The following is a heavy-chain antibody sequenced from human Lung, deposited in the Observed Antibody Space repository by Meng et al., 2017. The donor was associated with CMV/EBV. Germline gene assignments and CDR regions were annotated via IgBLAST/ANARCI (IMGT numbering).Heavy chain of an antibody. CDR3: ARVVVHYYARGDNADYSDY. Sequence: YGPIWVRQAPGKGLEWVGGISAYSGNTNYAQKIQDRVTMTTHTSSNTAYMELRSLRSDDTAIYYCARVVVHYYARGDNADYSDYWGQGTLVTVSS. J-gene: IGHJ4*02. V-gene: IGHV1-18*04. D-gene: IGHD3-10*02. CDR2: ISAYSGNT. CDR1: YG.